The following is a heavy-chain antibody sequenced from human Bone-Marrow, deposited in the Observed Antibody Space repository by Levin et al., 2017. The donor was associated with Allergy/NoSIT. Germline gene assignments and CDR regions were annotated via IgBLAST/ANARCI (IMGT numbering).Heavy chain of an antibody. CDR1: GFSFSRYY. D-gene: IGHD3-16*01. Sequence: GESLKISCEASGFSFSRYYMNWVRRAPGKGLEWVANIKQGGETKKYVDSVKGRFTISRDDAKSSLYMQMNSLRAEDTAVYYCARDGGGSTWSWSGFDIWGQGIMVIVSS. V-gene: IGHV3-7*01. CDR3: ARDGGGSTWSWSGFDI. J-gene: IGHJ4*02. CDR2: IKQGGETK.